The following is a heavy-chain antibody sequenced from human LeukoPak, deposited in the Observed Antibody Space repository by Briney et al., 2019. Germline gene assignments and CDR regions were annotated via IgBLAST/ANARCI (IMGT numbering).Heavy chain of an antibody. J-gene: IGHJ5*02. CDR2: TYYRSKWYN. CDR3: AREPTASLWFDP. V-gene: IGHV6-1*01. CDR1: GDSVSSNSAA. D-gene: IGHD4-17*01. Sequence: SQTLSLTCAISGDSVSSNSAAWTWIRQSPSRGLEWLGRTYYRSKWYNHYAVSVKSRITFNADTSKNQFSLQLNSVTPEDTAVYYCAREPTASLWFDPWGQGILVTVSS.